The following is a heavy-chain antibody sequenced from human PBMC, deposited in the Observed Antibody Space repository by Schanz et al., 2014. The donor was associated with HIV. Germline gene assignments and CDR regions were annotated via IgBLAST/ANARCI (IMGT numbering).Heavy chain of an antibody. J-gene: IGHJ5*02. V-gene: IGHV1-8*01. CDR3: ARDVSVDCTGINNCYTRKWFDP. D-gene: IGHD2-2*02. Sequence: QVQLVQSGAEVKKPGASVKVSCKASGYTFTSYDINWVRQATGQGLEWMGWMNPNSGNTGYAQKFQGRVTMTRNTSISTAYMERSRLRSDDTAVYYCARDVSVDCTGINNCYTRKWFDPWGQGTLVTVSS. CDR1: GYTFTSYD. CDR2: MNPNSGNT.